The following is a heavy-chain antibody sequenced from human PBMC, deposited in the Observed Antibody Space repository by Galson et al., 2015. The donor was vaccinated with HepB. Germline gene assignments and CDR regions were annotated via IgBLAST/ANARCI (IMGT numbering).Heavy chain of an antibody. J-gene: IGHJ5*02. CDR1: GGTFSSYA. CDR2: IIPIFGTA. V-gene: IGHV1-69*13. Sequence: SVKVSCKASGGTFSSYAIGWVRQAPGQGLEWMGGIIPIFGTANYAQKFQGRVTITADESTSTAYMELSSLRSEDTAVYYCARGSLLWGRLLRTYWFDPWGQGTLVTVSS. CDR3: ARGSLLWGRLLRTYWFDP. D-gene: IGHD2-21*02.